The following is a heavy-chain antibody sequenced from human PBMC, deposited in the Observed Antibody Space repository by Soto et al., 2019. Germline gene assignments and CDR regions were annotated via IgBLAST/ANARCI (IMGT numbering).Heavy chain of an antibody. CDR3: ARAIQGGYSSSNFDY. J-gene: IGHJ4*02. V-gene: IGHV1-69*13. D-gene: IGHD4-4*01. CDR2: IIPIFGTA. CDR1: GGTFSSYA. Sequence: ASVKVSCKASGGTFSSYAISWVRQAPGQGLEWMGGIIPIFGTANYAQKFQGRVTITADESTSTAYMELSSLRSEDTAVYYCARAIQGGYSSSNFDYWGQGTLVTVSA.